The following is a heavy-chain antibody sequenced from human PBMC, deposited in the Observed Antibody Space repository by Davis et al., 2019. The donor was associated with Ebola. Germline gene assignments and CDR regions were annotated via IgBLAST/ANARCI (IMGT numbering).Heavy chain of an antibody. Sequence: PGGSLRLSCAASGFTFSSYGMHWVRQAPGKGLEWVAVIWYDGSNKYYADSVKGRFTISRDNSKNTLYLQMNSLRAEDTAVYYCAKDLGNDYGDYGYFDYWGQGTLVTVSS. J-gene: IGHJ4*02. CDR2: IWYDGSNK. V-gene: IGHV3-30*02. CDR3: AKDLGNDYGDYGYFDY. CDR1: GFTFSSYG. D-gene: IGHD4-17*01.